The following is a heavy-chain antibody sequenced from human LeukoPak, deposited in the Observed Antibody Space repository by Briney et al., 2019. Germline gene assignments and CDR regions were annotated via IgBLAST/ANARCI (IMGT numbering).Heavy chain of an antibody. CDR3: WGHYSGSYPRFDY. V-gene: IGHV3-21*01. J-gene: IGHJ4*02. CDR2: ISSSGSYI. Sequence: PGGSLRLSCAASGFTFSTYWMHWVRQAPGKGLVWVSSISSSGSYIYYADSVKGRFTISRDNAKNSLYLQMNSLRAEDTAVYYCWGHYSGSYPRFDYWGQGTLVTVSS. D-gene: IGHD1-26*01. CDR1: GFTFSTYW.